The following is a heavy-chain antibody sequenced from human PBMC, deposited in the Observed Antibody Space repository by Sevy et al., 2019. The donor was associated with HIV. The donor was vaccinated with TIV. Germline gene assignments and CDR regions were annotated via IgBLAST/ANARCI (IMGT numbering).Heavy chain of an antibody. D-gene: IGHD3-3*01. CDR1: GGSISCGGYY. V-gene: IGHV4-31*03. Sequence: SETLSLTCTVSGGSISCGGYYWSWIRQHPGKGLEWIWYIYYSGSAYYNPSLKSRVTISVDTSKNQFSLKLSSVTAADTAVYYCARVVGYDFWSGYYPYYFDYWGQGTLVTVSS. CDR3: ARVVGYDFWSGYYPYYFDY. CDR2: IYYSGSA. J-gene: IGHJ4*02.